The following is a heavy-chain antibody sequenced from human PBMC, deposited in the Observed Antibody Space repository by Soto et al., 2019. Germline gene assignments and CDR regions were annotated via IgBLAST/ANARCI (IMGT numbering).Heavy chain of an antibody. CDR2: IIPVFGTA. J-gene: IGHJ4*02. V-gene: IGHV1-69*06. Sequence: QVQLVQSGSEVKNLGSSVKVSCKASRGTFSSYALSCVRQAPGQGLEWMGGIIPVFGTADYAEKFQGRVTITEDRATSTDYLEVRNLRFEDTAIYYCARDRHSKGLDYWGQGTLVTVSS. CDR3: ARDRHSKGLDY. CDR1: RGTFSSYA. D-gene: IGHD4-4*01.